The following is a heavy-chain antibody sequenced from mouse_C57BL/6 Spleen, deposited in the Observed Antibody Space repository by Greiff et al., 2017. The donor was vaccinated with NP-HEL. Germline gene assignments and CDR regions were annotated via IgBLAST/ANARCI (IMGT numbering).Heavy chain of an antibody. CDR3: ARHSKSFDY. D-gene: IGHD2-5*01. CDR1: GYTFTDYY. J-gene: IGHJ2*01. V-gene: IGHV1-19*01. CDR2: INPYNGGT. Sequence: VQLQQSGPVLVKPGASVKMSCKASGYTFTDYYMNWVKQSHGKSLEWIGVINPYNGGTSYNQKFKGKATLTVDKSSSTAYMELNSLTSEDSAVYYCARHSKSFDYWGQGTTLTVSS.